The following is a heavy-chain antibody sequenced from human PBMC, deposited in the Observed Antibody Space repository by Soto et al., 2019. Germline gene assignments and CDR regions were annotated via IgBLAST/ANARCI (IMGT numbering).Heavy chain of an antibody. CDR1: GGSISSGGYS. D-gene: IGHD4-17*01. CDR3: ARGLDPRPSPTAAPRFDP. CDR2: IYHSGST. Sequence: SETLSLTCAVSGGSISSGGYSWTWIRQPPGKGLEWIGYIYHSGSTYYNPSLKSRVTISVDRSKNQFSLKVSSVTAADTAVYYCARGLDPRPSPTAAPRFDPWGQGTLVTVSS. J-gene: IGHJ5*02. V-gene: IGHV4-30-2*01.